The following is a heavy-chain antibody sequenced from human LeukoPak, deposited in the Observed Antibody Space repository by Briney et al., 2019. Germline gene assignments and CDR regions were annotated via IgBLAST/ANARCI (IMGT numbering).Heavy chain of an antibody. D-gene: IGHD4-17*01. CDR3: ARDGTYGDYVWYFDL. V-gene: IGHV4-61*02. CDR1: GGSISSGSYY. CDR2: IYTSGST. J-gene: IGHJ2*01. Sequence: SQTLSLTCTVSGGSISSGSYYCSWIRQPAGKELEWMGRIYTSGSTNYNPSLKSRVTISVDTSKNQFSLKLSSVTAADTAVYYCARDGTYGDYVWYFDLWGRGTLVTVSS.